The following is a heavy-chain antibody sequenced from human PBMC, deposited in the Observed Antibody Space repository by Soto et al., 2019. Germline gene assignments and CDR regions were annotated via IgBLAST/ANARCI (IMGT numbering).Heavy chain of an antibody. CDR3: AREGGGIAAAGAGDDYFDI. CDR1: GYTLSDYY. CDR2: INPNSGDT. D-gene: IGHD6-13*01. V-gene: IGHV1-2*02. J-gene: IGHJ3*02. Sequence: GASVKVSCKASGYTLSDYYLQWVRQAPGQGLEGMGWINPNSGDTNYAQKFQGRVTLTRDTSINTAYMELTSLKLGDTAVDYCAREGGGIAAAGAGDDYFDIWGQGTMVTVSS.